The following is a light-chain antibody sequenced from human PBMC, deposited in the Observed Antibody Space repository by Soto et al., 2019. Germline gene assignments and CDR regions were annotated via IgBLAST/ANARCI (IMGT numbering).Light chain of an antibody. CDR3: QQRSNWPPT. J-gene: IGKJ2*01. CDR2: DAS. Sequence: EIVLTQSPATLSLSPGERATLPCRASQSVSSYLAWYQQKPGQAPRLLIYDASNRATDIPARFSGSGFGTDFTLTISSLEPEDFAVYYCQQRSNWPPTFGQGTKLEIK. CDR1: QSVSSY. V-gene: IGKV3-11*01.